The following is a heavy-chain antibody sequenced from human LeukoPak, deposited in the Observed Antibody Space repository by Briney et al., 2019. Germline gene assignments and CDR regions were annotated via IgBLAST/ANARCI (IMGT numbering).Heavy chain of an antibody. Sequence: PSETLSLTCTVSGGSISSGGYYWSWIRQHPGKGLEWIGYIYYSGSTYYNPSLKSRVTISVDTSKNQFSLKLSSVTAADTAVYYCARDRGGVGAKSPRAFDIWGQGTMVTVSS. CDR2: IYYSGST. CDR3: ARDRGGVGAKSPRAFDI. V-gene: IGHV4-31*03. D-gene: IGHD1-26*01. CDR1: GGSISSGGYY. J-gene: IGHJ3*02.